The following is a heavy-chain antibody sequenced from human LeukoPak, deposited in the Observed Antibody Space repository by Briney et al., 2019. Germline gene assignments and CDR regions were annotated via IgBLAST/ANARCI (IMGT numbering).Heavy chain of an antibody. CDR1: GYTFTGYY. CDR3: ATDRVGNYYDSSGAPY. Sequence: SVKVSCKASGYTFTGYYMHWVRQAPGQGLEWMGRIIPILGIANYAQKFQGRVTITADKSTSTAYMELSSLRSEDTAVYYCATDRVGNYYDSSGAPYWGQGTLVTVSS. J-gene: IGHJ4*02. V-gene: IGHV1-69*04. CDR2: IIPILGIA. D-gene: IGHD3-22*01.